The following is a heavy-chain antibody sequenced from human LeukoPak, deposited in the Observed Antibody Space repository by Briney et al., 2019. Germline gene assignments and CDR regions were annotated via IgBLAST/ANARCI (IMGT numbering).Heavy chain of an antibody. CDR2: ISYDGSNK. V-gene: IGHV3-30-3*01. D-gene: IGHD4-17*01. CDR3: ARSPDDYGDLIFDY. J-gene: IGHJ4*02. CDR1: GFTFSSYA. Sequence: GGSLRLSCAASGFTFSSYAMHWVRQAPGKWLEWVAVISYDGSNKYYADSVKGRFTISRDNSKNTLYLQMNSLRAEDTAVYYCARSPDDYGDLIFDYWGQGTLVTVSS.